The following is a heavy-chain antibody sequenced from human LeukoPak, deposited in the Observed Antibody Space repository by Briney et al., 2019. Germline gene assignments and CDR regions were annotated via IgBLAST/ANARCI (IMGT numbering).Heavy chain of an antibody. Sequence: GGSLRLSCAASGFTFSSYAMSWVRQAPGKGLEWVSAISGSGGSTYYADSVKGRFTISRDNSKNTLYLQMNSLRAEDMAVYYCAKRGGIAARLSLYYFDYWGQGTLVTVSS. CDR2: ISGSGGST. CDR3: AKRGGIAARLSLYYFDY. CDR1: GFTFSSYA. J-gene: IGHJ4*02. D-gene: IGHD6-6*01. V-gene: IGHV3-23*01.